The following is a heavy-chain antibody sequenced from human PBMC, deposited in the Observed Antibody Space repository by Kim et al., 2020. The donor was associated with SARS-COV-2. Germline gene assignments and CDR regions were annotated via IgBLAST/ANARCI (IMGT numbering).Heavy chain of an antibody. Sequence: SETLSLTCTVSGGSISSYYWSWVRQPPGQGLEWVWIIYYSGSTNYYHSLKSRITISIATSKTKNSLKLSSLTAAATAVAYCASGNSGFYSSDGMVFWG. J-gene: IGHJ6*02. D-gene: IGHD6-25*01. CDR1: GGSISSYY. CDR3: ASGNSGFYSSDGMVF. V-gene: IGHV4-59*01. CDR2: IYYSGST.